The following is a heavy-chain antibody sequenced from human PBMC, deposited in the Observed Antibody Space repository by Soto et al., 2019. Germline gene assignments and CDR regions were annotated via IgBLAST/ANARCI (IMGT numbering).Heavy chain of an antibody. CDR2: ISSSGSTI. J-gene: IGHJ4*02. CDR1: GFTFSSYE. Sequence: PGGSLRLSCAASGFTFSSYEMNWVRQAPGKGLEWVSYISSSGSTIYYADSVKGRFTISRDNAKNSLYLQMNSLRAEDTAVYYCARIEGTYDFLSGWGQGTLVTVSS. V-gene: IGHV3-48*03. D-gene: IGHD3-3*01. CDR3: ARIEGTYDFLSG.